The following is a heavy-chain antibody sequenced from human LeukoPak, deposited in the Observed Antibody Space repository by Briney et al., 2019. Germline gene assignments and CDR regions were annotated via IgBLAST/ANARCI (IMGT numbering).Heavy chain of an antibody. D-gene: IGHD2-8*02. V-gene: IGHV4-59*01. Sequence: PSETLSLTCSDSGGSISSGYWSWIRQLPGKGLEWIAYMYNNGRSNYNPSLKSRVTISLDTSKNQFSLKLSSVTAADTAVYYCAGGSGASWFDPWGQGTLVTVSS. J-gene: IGHJ5*02. CDR2: MYNNGRS. CDR3: AGGSGASWFDP. CDR1: GGSISSGY.